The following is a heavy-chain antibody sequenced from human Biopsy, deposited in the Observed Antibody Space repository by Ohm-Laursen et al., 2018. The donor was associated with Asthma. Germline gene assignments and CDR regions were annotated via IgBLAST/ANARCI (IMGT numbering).Heavy chain of an antibody. V-gene: IGHV3-30*18. CDR1: GFSFNSYG. CDR3: AKERYYDFRSGYPI. J-gene: IGHJ3*02. Sequence: SLRLSCAASGFSFNSYGMHWVRQAPGKGLEWVAVMSFDGRQTYYADSVKGRFTISRDNSKNTLYLQMNSLRAEDTAVYYCAKERYYDFRSGYPIWGQGTMVTVSS. CDR2: MSFDGRQT. D-gene: IGHD3-3*01.